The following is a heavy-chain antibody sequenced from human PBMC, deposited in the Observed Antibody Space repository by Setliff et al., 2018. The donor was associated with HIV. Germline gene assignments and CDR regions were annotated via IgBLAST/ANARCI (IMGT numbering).Heavy chain of an antibody. CDR1: GGSISSYY. V-gene: IGHV4-39*01. CDR2: IHFSGST. CDR3: ARPSLGIGGGSIFDS. J-gene: IGHJ4*02. Sequence: SETLSLTCTVSGGSISSYYWAWIRQPPGKGLEWIGNIHFSGSTYYNPSLKSRATIYVGTSKQQVFLSLSSVTAADTAIYYCARPSLGIGGGSIFDSWGQGILVTVSS. D-gene: IGHD7-27*01.